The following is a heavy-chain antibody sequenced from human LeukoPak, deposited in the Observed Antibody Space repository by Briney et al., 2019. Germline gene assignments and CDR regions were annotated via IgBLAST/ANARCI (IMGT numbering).Heavy chain of an antibody. CDR1: GDSISSYY. CDR3: ARLTRLSTSPDRYYLDY. V-gene: IGHV4-4*09. J-gene: IGHJ4*02. D-gene: IGHD6-6*01. Sequence: SETLSLTCTVSGDSISSYYGRWVRQPPGKGREWVGYIYTSGGTNYIPSLKGRVTISIDTSKNQFSLKLSSVTAADSAVYYCARLTRLSTSPDRYYLDYWGQGTLVTVSS. CDR2: IYTSGGT.